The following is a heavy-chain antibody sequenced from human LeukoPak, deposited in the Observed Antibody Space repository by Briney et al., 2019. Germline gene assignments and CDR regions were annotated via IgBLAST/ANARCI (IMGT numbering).Heavy chain of an antibody. CDR1: GGSFSGYY. J-gene: IGHJ5*02. Sequence: SETLSLTCAVYGGSFSGYYWSWIRQPPGKGLEWIGEINHSGSTNYNPSLKSRVTISVDTSKNQFSLKLSSVTAADTAVYYCASLDYDFWSGYYAGVDPWGQGTLVTVSS. V-gene: IGHV4-34*01. CDR3: ASLDYDFWSGYYAGVDP. CDR2: INHSGST. D-gene: IGHD3-3*01.